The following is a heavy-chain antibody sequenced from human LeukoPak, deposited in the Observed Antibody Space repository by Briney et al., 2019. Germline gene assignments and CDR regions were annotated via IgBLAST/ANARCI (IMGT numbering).Heavy chain of an antibody. CDR2: FDPEDGET. Sequence: GASVKVSCKVSGYTLTELSMHWVRQAPGKGLEWMGGFDPEDGETIYAQKFQGRVTMTEDTSTDTAYMELSRLRSDDTAVYYCARDLRLRYFDWLGYWGQGTLVTVSS. CDR1: GYTLTELS. V-gene: IGHV1-24*01. J-gene: IGHJ4*02. D-gene: IGHD3-9*01. CDR3: ARDLRLRYFDWLGY.